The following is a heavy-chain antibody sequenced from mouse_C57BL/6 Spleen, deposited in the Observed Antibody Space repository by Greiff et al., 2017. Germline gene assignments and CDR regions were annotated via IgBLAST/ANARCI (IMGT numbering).Heavy chain of an antibody. CDR3: TRGLGSSPAFAD. Sequence: EVNVVESGEGLVKPGGSLKLSCAASGFTFSSYAMSWVRQTPEKRLEWVAYISSGGDYIYYADNARNTLYLQMSSLKSEDAAMYYCTRGLGSSPAFADWGTGTLVTVSA. D-gene: IGHD1-1*01. V-gene: IGHV5-9-1*02. J-gene: IGHJ3*01. CDR1: GFTFSSYA. CDR2: ISSGGDYI.